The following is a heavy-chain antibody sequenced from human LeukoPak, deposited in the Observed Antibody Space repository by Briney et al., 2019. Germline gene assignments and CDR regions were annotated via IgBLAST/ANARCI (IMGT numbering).Heavy chain of an antibody. D-gene: IGHD3-3*01. J-gene: IGHJ4*02. Sequence: GGSLRLSCAASRFTVSSNYMNWVRQAPGKGLEWVSILYSGGSTYYADSVKGRFTISRDNSKNTLYLQMNSLRAEDTAVYYCAKDVTIFGVVSLDYWGQGTLVTVSS. CDR3: AKDVTIFGVVSLDY. CDR2: LYSGGST. CDR1: RFTVSSNY. V-gene: IGHV3-53*01.